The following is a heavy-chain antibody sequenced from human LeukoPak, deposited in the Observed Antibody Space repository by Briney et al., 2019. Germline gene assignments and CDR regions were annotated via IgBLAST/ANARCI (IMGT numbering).Heavy chain of an antibody. CDR3: ARGFWSGYLIDY. CDR2: INSDGSST. Sequence: GSLRLSCAASGFTFSSYWMHWVRQAPGKGLVWVSRINSDGSSTSYADSVKGRFTISRDNAKNTLYLQMNSLRAEDTAVYYCARGFWSGYLIDYWGQGTLVTVSS. CDR1: GFTFSSYW. V-gene: IGHV3-74*01. D-gene: IGHD3-3*01. J-gene: IGHJ4*02.